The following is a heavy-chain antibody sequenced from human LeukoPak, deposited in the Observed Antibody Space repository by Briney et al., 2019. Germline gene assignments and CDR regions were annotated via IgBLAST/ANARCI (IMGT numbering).Heavy chain of an antibody. CDR2: IYYSWST. CDR1: GGSISSYY. CDR3: ARARRCSSTSCYTGAVYFDC. Sequence: SETLSLTCTVSGGSISSYYWSWLRQPPGKGLEWLGYIYYSWSTNYNPSLKSRVTISVDTSKNQFFLTLSSLTAADTAVYYCARARRCSSTSCYTGAVYFDCWLQRTLVTVSS. V-gene: IGHV4-59*01. J-gene: IGHJ4*02. D-gene: IGHD2-2*02.